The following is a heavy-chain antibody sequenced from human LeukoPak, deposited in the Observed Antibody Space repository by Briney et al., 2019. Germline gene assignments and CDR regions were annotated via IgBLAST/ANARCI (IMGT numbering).Heavy chain of an antibody. Sequence: SETLSLTCTVSGGSISSYYWSWIRQPPGKGLEWIGYIYYSGSTNYNPSLKSRVTISVDTSKNQFSLKLSSGTAADTAVYYCARDSHPDYGGTISLDAFDIWGQGTMVTVSS. V-gene: IGHV4-59*01. J-gene: IGHJ3*02. CDR3: ARDSHPDYGGTISLDAFDI. D-gene: IGHD4-23*01. CDR2: IYYSGST. CDR1: GGSISSYY.